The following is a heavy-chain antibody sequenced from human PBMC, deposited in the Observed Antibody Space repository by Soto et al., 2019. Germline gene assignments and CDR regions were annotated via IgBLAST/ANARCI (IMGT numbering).Heavy chain of an antibody. Sequence: QGQLVQSGAEVKKPGASVKVSCKASGYTFSDFGVSWVRQAPGQGREWMGWISAYNSNTNYAQKVQGRVTTTTDTSTSTAYMEVRNLTSDDTAVYYCARDSGNLGNWAYFFDYWGQGPLVTVSS. CDR2: ISAYNSNT. D-gene: IGHD1-1*01. V-gene: IGHV1-18*01. J-gene: IGHJ4*02. CDR3: ARDSGNLGNWAYFFDY. CDR1: GYTFSDFG.